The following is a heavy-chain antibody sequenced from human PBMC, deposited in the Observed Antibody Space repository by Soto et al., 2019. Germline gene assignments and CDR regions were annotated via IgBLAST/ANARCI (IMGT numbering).Heavy chain of an antibody. CDR1: GGSISSGDYY. J-gene: IGHJ3*02. D-gene: IGHD6-19*01. Sequence: QVQLQQSGPGLVKPSQTLSLTCSVSGGSISSGDYYWSWIRQPPGKGLEWIAYIYYSGIIYYNPSLKSRVTMSRDTSKNQFFLNRDSETAADTAVYYCAREVGEVDYSSTSDAFDIWGQGTMVTVSS. CDR2: IYYSGII. V-gene: IGHV4-30-4*01. CDR3: AREVGEVDYSSTSDAFDI.